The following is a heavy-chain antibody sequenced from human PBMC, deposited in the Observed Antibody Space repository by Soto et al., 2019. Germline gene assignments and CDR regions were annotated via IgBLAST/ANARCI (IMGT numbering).Heavy chain of an antibody. CDR1: GYDFTAYD. J-gene: IGHJ6*02. CDR3: GRGPSPRAPAGGTPYYFAMDV. V-gene: IGHV1-8*02. Sequence: GASVKVSCKASGYDFTAYDINWVRQASGQGLEWMGWMNPINGATGFAQRFQGRVSMTRNTATDTAYLDLTGLRSDDTAVYYCGRGPSPRAPAGGTPYYFAMDVSAQGTSVSVSS. D-gene: IGHD6-13*01. CDR2: MNPINGAT.